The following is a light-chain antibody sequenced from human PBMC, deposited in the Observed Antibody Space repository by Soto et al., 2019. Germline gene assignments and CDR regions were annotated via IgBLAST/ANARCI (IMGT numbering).Light chain of an antibody. CDR1: QSVSSN. Sequence: EIVMTQSPATLSVSPGERATLSCRASQSVSSNLAWYQQKPGQAPRILIYGASTRATGIPARFSGSGSGTEFTLTISSLQSEDFAVYYCQQYNNWPPGFTFGPGTKVDIK. J-gene: IGKJ3*01. CDR2: GAS. CDR3: QQYNNWPPGFT. V-gene: IGKV3-15*01.